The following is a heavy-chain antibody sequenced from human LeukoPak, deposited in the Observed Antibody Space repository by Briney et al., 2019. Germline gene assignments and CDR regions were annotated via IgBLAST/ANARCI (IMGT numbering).Heavy chain of an antibody. J-gene: IGHJ4*02. Sequence: SVKVSCKASGGTFSSYAISWVRQAPGQGLEWMGRIIPILGIANYAQKFQGRVTITADKSTSTAYMELSSLRSEDTAVYYCARDLEVPVSVNWGATTAGLDYWGQGALVTVSS. CDR2: IIPILGIA. CDR3: ARDLEVPVSVNWGATTAGLDY. V-gene: IGHV1-69*04. D-gene: IGHD1-26*01. CDR1: GGTFSSYA.